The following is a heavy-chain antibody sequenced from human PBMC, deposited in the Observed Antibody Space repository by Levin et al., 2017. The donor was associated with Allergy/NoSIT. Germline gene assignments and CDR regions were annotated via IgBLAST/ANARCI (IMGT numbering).Heavy chain of an antibody. CDR3: ARRGYYDFWSGYYKDFDY. Sequence: ASVKVSCKASGYTFTGYYMHWVRQAPGQGLEWMGWINPNSGGTNYAQKFQGRVTMTRDTSISTAYMELSRLRSDDTAVYYCARRGYYDFWSGYYKDFDYWGQGTLVTVSS. CDR1: GYTFTGYY. CDR2: INPNSGGT. D-gene: IGHD3-3*01. J-gene: IGHJ4*02. V-gene: IGHV1-2*02.